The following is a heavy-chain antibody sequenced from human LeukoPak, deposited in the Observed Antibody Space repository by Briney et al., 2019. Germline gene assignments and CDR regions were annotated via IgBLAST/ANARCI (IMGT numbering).Heavy chain of an antibody. Sequence: PGRSLRLSCAASGFTFSSYGMHWVRQAPGKGLEWVAVISYEGNHKYYGDSVKGRFTISRDNSRNTLYLQMDSLKTEDAAVYYCAKGELHFNTCSFDYWGQGTLVTVSS. J-gene: IGHJ4*02. CDR3: AKGELHFNTCSFDY. V-gene: IGHV3-30*18. D-gene: IGHD1-26*01. CDR2: ISYEGNHK. CDR1: GFTFSSYG.